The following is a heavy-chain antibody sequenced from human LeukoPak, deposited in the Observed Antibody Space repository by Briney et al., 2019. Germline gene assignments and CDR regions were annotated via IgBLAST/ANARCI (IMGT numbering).Heavy chain of an antibody. J-gene: IGHJ4*02. Sequence: SETLSLTCTVSGVSVNSGSYFWSWIRQPPGKGLEWIGYIYYSGSTNYNPSLKSRVTISVDTSKNQFSLKLSSVTAADTAVYYCARGRARDSSGYPNYWGQGTLVTVSS. V-gene: IGHV4-61*01. CDR2: IYYSGST. CDR1: GVSVNSGSYF. D-gene: IGHD3-22*01. CDR3: ARGRARDSSGYPNY.